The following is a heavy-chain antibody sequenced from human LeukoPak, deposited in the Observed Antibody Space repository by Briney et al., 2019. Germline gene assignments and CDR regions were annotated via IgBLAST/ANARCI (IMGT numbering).Heavy chain of an antibody. CDR3: AKGPFGEDSY. CDR2: IRYDGRNK. Sequence: GGSLRLSCAASGFIFSSYGMHWVRQAPGKGLEWVAFIRYDGRNKYYSDSVKGRFTISRDNAKNSLYLQMNSLRAEDTALYYCAKGPFGEDSYWGQGTLVTVSS. D-gene: IGHD3-10*01. V-gene: IGHV3-30*02. J-gene: IGHJ4*02. CDR1: GFIFSSYG.